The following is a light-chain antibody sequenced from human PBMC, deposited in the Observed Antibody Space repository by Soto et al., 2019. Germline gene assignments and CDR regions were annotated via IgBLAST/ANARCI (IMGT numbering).Light chain of an antibody. Sequence: EIVMTQSPATLSVSPGERATLSCRASQSVSSNFAWYQQKPGQAPRLLIYGASTRATGIPARFSGSGSGTEFTLTISSLQSEDCAVYYCQHYNNWPPWTFGQGTKVEIK. V-gene: IGKV3-15*01. CDR3: QHYNNWPPWT. CDR1: QSVSSN. CDR2: GAS. J-gene: IGKJ1*01.